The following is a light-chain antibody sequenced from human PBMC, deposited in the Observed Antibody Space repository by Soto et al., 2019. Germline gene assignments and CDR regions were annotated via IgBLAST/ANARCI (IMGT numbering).Light chain of an antibody. J-gene: IGKJ4*01. CDR1: QGIKKY. CDR2: DAS. CDR3: QRYYNAPFT. V-gene: IGKV1-27*01. Sequence: DIQMTQHPSSLSASVGDRVTITCRASQGIKKYLACYQQKPGEAPNLLIYDASNLESGITPRFSGSGSGTDFTLTINNLQPEDVATYYSQRYYNAPFTFGRGTKVEIK.